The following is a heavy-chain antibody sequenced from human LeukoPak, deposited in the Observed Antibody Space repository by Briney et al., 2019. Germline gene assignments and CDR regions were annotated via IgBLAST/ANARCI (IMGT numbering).Heavy chain of an antibody. CDR1: GFTFSSYA. J-gene: IGHJ4*02. D-gene: IGHD3-22*01. CDR3: AKDRGYYDSSGPRGYFDY. V-gene: IGHV3-23*01. CDR2: ISGSGGST. Sequence: PGGSLRLSCAASGFTFSSYAMSRVRQAPGKGLEWVSAISGSGGSTYYADSVKGRFTISRDNSKNTLYLQMNSLRAEDTAVYYCAKDRGYYDSSGPRGYFDYWGQGTLVTVSS.